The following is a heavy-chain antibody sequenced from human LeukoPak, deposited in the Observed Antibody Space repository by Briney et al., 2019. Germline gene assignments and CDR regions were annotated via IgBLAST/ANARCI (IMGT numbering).Heavy chain of an antibody. Sequence: ASETLSLTCAVYGGSFSGYYWSWIRQPPGKGLEWIGEINHSGSTNYNPSLKSRVTISVDTSKNQFSLKLSSVTAADTAVYYCARGLQSTEIDYWVQGTLVTVSS. J-gene: IGHJ4*02. CDR2: INHSGST. V-gene: IGHV4-34*01. CDR3: ARGLQSTEIDY. CDR1: GGSFSGYY.